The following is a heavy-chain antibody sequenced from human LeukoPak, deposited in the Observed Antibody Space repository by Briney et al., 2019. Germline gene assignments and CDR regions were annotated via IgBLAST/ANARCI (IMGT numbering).Heavy chain of an antibody. CDR3: ARPRGDYVEDAFDI. D-gene: IGHD4-17*01. CDR2: IYYSGST. J-gene: IGHJ3*02. V-gene: IGHV4-39*01. Sequence: SETLSLTCTVSGGSISSSSYYWGWIRQPPGKGLEWIGSIYYSGSTYYNPSLKSRVTISVDTSKNQFPLKLSSVTAADTAVYYCARPRGDYVEDAFDIWGQGTMVTVSS. CDR1: GGSISSSSYY.